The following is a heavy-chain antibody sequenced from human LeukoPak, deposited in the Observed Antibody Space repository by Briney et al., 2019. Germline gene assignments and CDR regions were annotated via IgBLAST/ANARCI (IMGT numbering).Heavy chain of an antibody. V-gene: IGHV4-39*01. CDR1: GGSISSYY. J-gene: IGHJ4*02. D-gene: IGHD5-24*01. CDR3: ARQILFHSERWLQFFDY. Sequence: SETLSLTCTVSGGSISSYYWGWIRQPPGKGLEWIGSIYYSGSIYYNPSLKSRVTISVDTSKNQFSLKLSSVTAADRAVYYCARQILFHSERWLQFFDYWGQGILVTVSS. CDR2: IYYSGSI.